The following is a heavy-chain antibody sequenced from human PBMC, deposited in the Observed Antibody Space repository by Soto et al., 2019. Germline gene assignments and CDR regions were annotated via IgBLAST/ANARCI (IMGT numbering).Heavy chain of an antibody. Sequence: QVQLVQSGAEVKKPGSSVKVSCKASGGTFSSYAISWVRQAPGQGLEWMGGIIPIFGTANYAQKFQGRVTSXAXEXXSTAYMELSSLRSEDTAVYYCASSVAKYYYDGMDVWGQGTTVTVSS. CDR2: IIPIFGTA. CDR1: GGTFSSYA. V-gene: IGHV1-69*12. D-gene: IGHD5-12*01. J-gene: IGHJ6*02. CDR3: ASSVAKYYYDGMDV.